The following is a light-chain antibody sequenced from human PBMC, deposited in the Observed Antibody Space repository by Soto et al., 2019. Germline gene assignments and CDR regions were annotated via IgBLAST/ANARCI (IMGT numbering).Light chain of an antibody. CDR3: QTWGTGIQV. CDR2: LNSDGSH. Sequence: QSVLTQSPSASASLGASVKLTCTLSSGHNNYAIAWHQQQPEKGPRYLMKLNSDGSHSKGDGIPDRFSGSSSGTERYLTISSLQSEDEADYYCQTWGTGIQVFGGGTQLTVL. CDR1: SGHNNYA. J-gene: IGLJ3*02. V-gene: IGLV4-69*01.